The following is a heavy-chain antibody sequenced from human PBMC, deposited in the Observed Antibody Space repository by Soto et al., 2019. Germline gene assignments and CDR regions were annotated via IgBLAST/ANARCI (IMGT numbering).Heavy chain of an antibody. CDR2: INPNSGGT. D-gene: IGHD6-6*01. V-gene: IGHV1-2*04. J-gene: IGHJ6*02. CDR3: AREGEYSSSSGRQYYYYGMDV. Sequence: ASVKVSCKASGYTFTGYYMHWVRQAPGQGLEWMGWINPNSGGTNYAQKFQGWVTMTRDTSISTAYMELSRLRSDDTAVYYCAREGEYSSSSGRQYYYYGMDVWGQGTTVTVSS. CDR1: GYTFTGYY.